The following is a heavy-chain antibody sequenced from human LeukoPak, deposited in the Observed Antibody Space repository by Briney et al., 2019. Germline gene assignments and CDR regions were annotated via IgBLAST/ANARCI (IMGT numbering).Heavy chain of an antibody. CDR2: IYYSGST. J-gene: IGHJ5*02. D-gene: IGHD5-12*01. Sequence: SETLSLTCTVSGGSISSNSYYWGWIRQPPGTGLEWIGSIYYSGSTYYNPSLKSRVTISVDTSKNQFSLKLSSVTAADTAVYYCARQWLRRDWFDPWGQGTLVTVSS. V-gene: IGHV4-39*01. CDR3: ARQWLRRDWFDP. CDR1: GGSISSNSYY.